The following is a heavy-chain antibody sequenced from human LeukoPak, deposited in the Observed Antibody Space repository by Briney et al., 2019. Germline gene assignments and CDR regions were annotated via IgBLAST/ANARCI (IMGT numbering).Heavy chain of an antibody. CDR1: GFTFGSYG. J-gene: IGHJ4*02. CDR2: ISGTGDST. CDR3: AGRRRSGDSSVYYPLEY. D-gene: IGHD3-22*01. Sequence: HPGGSLRLSCAASGFTFGSYGMNWVRQAPGKGLEWVSCISGTGDSTYYADSVRGRFTISRDNSKNTLYLQMNTLRAEDTALYYCAGRRRSGDSSVYYPLEYWGQGTLVTVSP. V-gene: IGHV3-23*01.